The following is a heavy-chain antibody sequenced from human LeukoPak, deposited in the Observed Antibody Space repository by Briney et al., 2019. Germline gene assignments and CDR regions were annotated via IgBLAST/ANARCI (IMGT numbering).Heavy chain of an antibody. CDR3: TTGYYYDSSGYYLSAFDI. CDR1: GFTFSNAW. Sequence: GGSLRLSCAASGFTFSNAWLSWVRPAPGKGLEWVGRIKSKTDGGTTAYAAPVKGRFTISRDDSKNTLYLQMNSLKTEDTAVYYCTTGYYYDSSGYYLSAFDIWGQGTMVTVSS. D-gene: IGHD3-22*01. J-gene: IGHJ3*02. V-gene: IGHV3-15*01. CDR2: IKSKTDGGTT.